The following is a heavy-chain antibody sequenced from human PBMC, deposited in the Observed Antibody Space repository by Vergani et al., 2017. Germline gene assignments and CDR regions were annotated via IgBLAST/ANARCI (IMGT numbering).Heavy chain of an antibody. V-gene: IGHV4-61*10. CDR3: AGAASGDGSSSRKGGGDYYCYMDV. CDR1: GGSVSSGSYY. CDR2: IYYSGST. J-gene: IGHJ6*03. Sequence: QVQLQESGPGLVKPSETLSLTCTVSGGSVSSGSYYWSWIRQPAGKGLEWIGYIYYSGSTNYNPSLKSRVTISVDTSKNQFSLKLSAVTAADTAVYYCAGAASGDGSSSRKGGGDYYCYMDVWGKGTTVTVSS. D-gene: IGHD6-13*01.